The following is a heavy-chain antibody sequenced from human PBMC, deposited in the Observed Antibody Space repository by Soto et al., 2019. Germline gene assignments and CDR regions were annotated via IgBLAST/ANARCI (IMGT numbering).Heavy chain of an antibody. V-gene: IGHV1-69*05. CDR2: IIPIFGTA. CDR3: ARASSSSTGGEFDY. J-gene: IGHJ4*02. Sequence: QVQLVQSGAEVKKPGSSVKVSCKASGGTFSSYAISWVRQAPGQGLEWMGGIIPIFGTANYAQKFQGRVTXSPXEXMSTAYMELSSLRSEDMAVYYCARASSSSTGGEFDYWGQGSLVTVTS. D-gene: IGHD6-13*01. CDR1: GGTFSSYA.